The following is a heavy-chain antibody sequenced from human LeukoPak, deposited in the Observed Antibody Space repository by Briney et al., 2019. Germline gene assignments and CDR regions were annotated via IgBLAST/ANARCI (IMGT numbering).Heavy chain of an antibody. CDR2: ISGSGGST. D-gene: IGHD3-10*02. CDR1: GFTFRSYG. V-gene: IGHV3-23*01. J-gene: IGHJ6*04. Sequence: GGSLRLSCAASGFTFRSYGMSWVRQAPGKGLEWVSAISGSGGSTYYADSVKGRFTISRDNYKNTLYLQMNSLRAEDTAVYYCAELGITMIGGVWGKGTTVTISS. CDR3: AELGITMIGGV.